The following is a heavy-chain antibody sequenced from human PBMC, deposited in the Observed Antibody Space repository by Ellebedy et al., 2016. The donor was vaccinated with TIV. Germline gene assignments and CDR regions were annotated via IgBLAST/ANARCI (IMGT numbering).Heavy chain of an antibody. CDR1: GFTVSRYW. CDR2: SNSDESSI. J-gene: IGHJ4*02. Sequence: GESLKISCAASGFTVSRYWMHWVRQVPGKGLVWVSRSNSDESSIDYADSVKGRFTISRDNAKNTLYLQMNSLRAEDTAVNHCVRGSSGWYGMDFWGQGALVTVSS. CDR3: VRGSSGWYGMDF. V-gene: IGHV3-74*01. D-gene: IGHD6-19*01.